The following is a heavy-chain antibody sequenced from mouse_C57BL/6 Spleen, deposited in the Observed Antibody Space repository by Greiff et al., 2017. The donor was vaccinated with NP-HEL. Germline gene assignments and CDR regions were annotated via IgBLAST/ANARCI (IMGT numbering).Heavy chain of an antibody. D-gene: IGHD2-5*01. CDR1: GFTFSDYG. V-gene: IGHV5-17*01. Sequence: EVQGVESGGGLVKPGGSLKLSCAASGFTFSDYGMHWVRQAPEQGLEWVAYISSGSSTIYYADTVKGRFTISRDNAKNTLFLQMTSLRSEDTAMYYCARDYSNSYYFDYWGQGTTLTVSS. CDR2: ISSGSSTI. J-gene: IGHJ2*01. CDR3: ARDYSNSYYFDY.